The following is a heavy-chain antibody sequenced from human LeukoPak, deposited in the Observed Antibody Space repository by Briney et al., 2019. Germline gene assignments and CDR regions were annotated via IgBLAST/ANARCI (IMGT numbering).Heavy chain of an antibody. CDR3: ARGLTDYYDTSGYFDY. Sequence: GRSLRLSCAASGFTFSSYATHWVRQAPGKGLEWVAVISFDGTNKYYADSVKGRFSISRDNSKNTLYLQMSSLRAEGTAVYYCARGLTDYYDTSGYFDYWGQGTLVTVSS. J-gene: IGHJ4*02. V-gene: IGHV3-30*04. CDR1: GFTFSSYA. CDR2: ISFDGTNK. D-gene: IGHD3-22*01.